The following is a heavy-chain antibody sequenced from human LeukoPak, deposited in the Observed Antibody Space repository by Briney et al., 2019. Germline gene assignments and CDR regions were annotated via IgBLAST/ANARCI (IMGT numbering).Heavy chain of an antibody. CDR2: IKSKSDGGTT. V-gene: IGHV3-15*05. Sequence: ETLSLTCTVSGGSISSRNWWSWVRQPPGKGLEWVGRIKSKSDGGTTDYAAPVKGRFTISRDDSKNTLFLQVNSLKIEDTAVYYCTTVTLRPVGLWGQGTLVTVSS. CDR1: GGSISSRNW. J-gene: IGHJ4*02. CDR3: TTVTLRPVGL. D-gene: IGHD3-10*01.